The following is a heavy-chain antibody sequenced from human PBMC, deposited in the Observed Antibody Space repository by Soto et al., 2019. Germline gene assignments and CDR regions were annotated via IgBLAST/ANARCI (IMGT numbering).Heavy chain of an antibody. Sequence: GGSLRLSCAASGFTFSNYAVHWVRQAPGKGLEWVAVISYDGSDKYYADSVKGRFTISRHNSMNTLYLQMTSLRAEDTAVYYCARDGSGSCSGGSCYSGNFFDYWGQGTLVTVSS. CDR3: ARDGSGSCSGGSCYSGNFFDY. J-gene: IGHJ4*02. V-gene: IGHV3-30-3*01. D-gene: IGHD2-15*01. CDR2: ISYDGSDK. CDR1: GFTFSNYA.